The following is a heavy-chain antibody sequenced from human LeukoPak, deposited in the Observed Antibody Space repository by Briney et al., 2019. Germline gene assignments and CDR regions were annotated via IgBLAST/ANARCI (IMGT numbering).Heavy chain of an antibody. D-gene: IGHD3-10*01. J-gene: IGHJ4*02. CDR2: INSDGSAT. CDR3: ARDLYGSGNYYPGHFDY. CDR1: GFTFSSYS. V-gene: IGHV3-74*01. Sequence: GGSLRLFCAASGFTFSSYSMHWVRQAPGKGLVWVSRINSDGSATSYADSVKGRFTISRDNAKSTLYLQMNSLRTEDTAVYYCARDLYGSGNYYPGHFDYWGQGTLVTVSS.